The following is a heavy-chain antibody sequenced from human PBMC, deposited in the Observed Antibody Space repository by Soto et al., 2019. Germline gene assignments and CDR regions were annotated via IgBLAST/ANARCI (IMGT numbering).Heavy chain of an antibody. D-gene: IGHD2-21*01. CDR3: ARVSNGDSYYYGMDV. V-gene: IGHV3-21*01. CDR1: GFTFSSYS. Sequence: LSLSCAASGFTFSSYSMNWVRQAPGKGLEWVSSISSSSSYIYYADSVKGRFTISRDNAKNSLYLQMNSLRAEDTAVYYCARVSNGDSYYYGMDVWGQGTTVTVSS. J-gene: IGHJ6*02. CDR2: ISSSSSYI.